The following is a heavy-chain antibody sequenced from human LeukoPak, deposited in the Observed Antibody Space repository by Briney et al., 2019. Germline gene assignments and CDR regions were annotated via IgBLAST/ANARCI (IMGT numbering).Heavy chain of an antibody. CDR3: AKDCAGYSFGY. CDR2: ISGSGTRT. V-gene: IGHV3-23*01. CDR1: GFTFSSYV. Sequence: GGSLRLSCAASGFTFSSYVMIWVRQAPGKGLEWVSGISGSGTRTYYADSVKGRFTISRDNSKNTLYLQMNSLRAEDTAVYFCAKDCAGYSFGYWGQGTLVTVSS. J-gene: IGHJ4*02. D-gene: IGHD3-9*01.